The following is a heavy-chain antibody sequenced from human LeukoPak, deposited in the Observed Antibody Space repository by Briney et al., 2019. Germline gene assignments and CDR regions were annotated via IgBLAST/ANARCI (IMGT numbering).Heavy chain of an antibody. J-gene: IGHJ5*02. CDR3: ARESGSGYHRNDNWFDP. Sequence: PSVKVSCKASGGTFSSYAISWVRHAPGQGLEWMGGIIPIFGKATYSRKFQGKVKITEGKSTSTAYMELSSLRSEDTAVYYCARESGSGYHRNDNWFDPWGQGTLVTVSS. D-gene: IGHD3-22*01. CDR1: GGTFSSYA. V-gene: IGHV1-69*06. CDR2: IIPIFGKA.